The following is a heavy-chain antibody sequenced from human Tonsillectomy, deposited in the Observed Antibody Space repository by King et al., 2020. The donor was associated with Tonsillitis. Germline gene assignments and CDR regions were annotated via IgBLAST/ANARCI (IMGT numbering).Heavy chain of an antibody. CDR2: IIPFFGTA. J-gene: IGHJ6*03. D-gene: IGHD1-26*01. V-gene: IGHV1-69*06. CDR3: ARDQGGTDYYYYYMDV. CDR1: GGTFSSYA. Sequence: QLVQSGAEVKKPGSSVKVSCKASGGTFSSYAISWVRQAPGQGLEWMGGIIPFFGTANYAQKFQGRVTITADKSTSTAYMELSRLRSEDTAVDYCARDQGGTDYYYYYMDVWGKGTTVTVSS.